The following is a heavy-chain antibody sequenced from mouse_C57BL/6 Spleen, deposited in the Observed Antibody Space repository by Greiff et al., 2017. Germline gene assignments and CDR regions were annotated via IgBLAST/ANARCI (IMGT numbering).Heavy chain of an antibody. CDR1: GYTFTSYW. D-gene: IGHD1-1*01. Sequence: QVQLQQPGAELVMPGASVKLSCKASGYTFTSYWMHWVKQRPGQGLEWIGEIDPSDSYTNYNQKFKGKSTLTVDKSSSTAYMQLSSLISEDSAVYYCARGGITTVADYWGQGTTLTVSS. V-gene: IGHV1-69*01. J-gene: IGHJ2*01. CDR2: IDPSDSYT. CDR3: ARGGITTVADY.